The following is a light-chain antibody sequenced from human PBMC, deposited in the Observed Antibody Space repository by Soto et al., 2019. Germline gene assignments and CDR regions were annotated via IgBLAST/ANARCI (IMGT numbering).Light chain of an antibody. Sequence: QLVLTQSPSASASLGASVKLTCTLSSGHSNYAIAWHQQQSEKGPRYLMKLNSDGSHSKGDGIPDRLSGSSSGAERYLTISSLQSEDEADYYCQTWGSGIVVFGGGTKLTVL. CDR1: SGHSNYA. CDR2: LNSDGSH. J-gene: IGLJ2*01. V-gene: IGLV4-69*01. CDR3: QTWGSGIVV.